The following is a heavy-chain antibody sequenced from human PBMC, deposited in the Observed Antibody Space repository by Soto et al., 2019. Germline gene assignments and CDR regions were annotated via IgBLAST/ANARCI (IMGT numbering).Heavy chain of an antibody. CDR2: INTGGSPA. Sequence: KPGGSLRLSCTVSGFAFRHNYLTWIRQAPGKGLEWLSYINTGGSPAYYADSVKGRFTISTDIAKKSLYLQMDSLRADDTGVYYCATGGIYYETWGQGTLVTVSS. CDR1: GFAFRHNY. J-gene: IGHJ5*02. D-gene: IGHD1-26*01. CDR3: ATGGIYYET. V-gene: IGHV3-11*01.